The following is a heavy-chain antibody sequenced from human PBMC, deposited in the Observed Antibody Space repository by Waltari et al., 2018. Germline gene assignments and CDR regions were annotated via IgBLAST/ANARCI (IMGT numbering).Heavy chain of an antibody. V-gene: IGHV1-3*01. CDR3: ARVSYYDISPHFDY. D-gene: IGHD3-9*01. CDR2: IHSGNVNT. J-gene: IGHJ4*02. CDR1: GYTFTSYA. Sequence: QVQLVQSGAEVKKPGASVKVSCKASGYTFTSYAMHWVRQAPGQRIEWMGWIHSGNVNTKYSQKFQGRVTITRDTSASTAYMELSSLRSEDTAVYYCARVSYYDISPHFDYWGQGTLVTVSS.